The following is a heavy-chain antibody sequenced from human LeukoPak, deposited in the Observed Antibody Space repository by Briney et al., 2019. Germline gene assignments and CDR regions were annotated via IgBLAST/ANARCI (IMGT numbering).Heavy chain of an antibody. D-gene: IGHD2/OR15-2a*01. CDR2: INHSGST. J-gene: IGHJ3*02. V-gene: IGHV4-34*01. CDR1: GGSFSGYY. Sequence: SETLSLTCAVYGGSFSGYYWSWIRQPPGKGLEWIGEINHSGSTNYNPSLKSRVTISVDTSKNQFSLKLSSVTAADTAVYYCARGSFFRRPLRRDAFDIWGQGTMVTVSS. CDR3: ARGSFFRRPLRRDAFDI.